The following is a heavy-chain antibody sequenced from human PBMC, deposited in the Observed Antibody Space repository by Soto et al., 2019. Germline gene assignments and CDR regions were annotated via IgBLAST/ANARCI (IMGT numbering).Heavy chain of an antibody. CDR3: SGGRGSTPLRD. Sequence: PSETLSLTCTVSGDSMSTGGYYWTWIRQHPGKGLEWIGHIYTTGTTYYSPSLKSQVTMSIDKSSNRFSLNLSSVTAADTAVYYCSGGRGSTPLRDWGPGALVTVS. CDR1: GDSMSTGGYY. CDR2: IYTTGTT. V-gene: IGHV4-31*02. D-gene: IGHD6-13*01. J-gene: IGHJ4*02.